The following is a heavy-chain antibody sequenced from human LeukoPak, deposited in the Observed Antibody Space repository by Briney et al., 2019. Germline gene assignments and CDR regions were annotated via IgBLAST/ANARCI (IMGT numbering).Heavy chain of an antibody. CDR3: ARGPGRSSTSCYDY. CDR1: GFTFSSYA. V-gene: IGHV3-23*01. D-gene: IGHD2-2*01. Sequence: PGGSLRLSCAASGFTFSSYAMSWVRQAPGKGLEWVSAISGSGGSTYYADSVKGRFTISRDNSKNTLYLQMNSLRAEDTAVYYCARGPGRSSTSCYDYWGQGTLVTVSS. CDR2: ISGSGGST. J-gene: IGHJ4*02.